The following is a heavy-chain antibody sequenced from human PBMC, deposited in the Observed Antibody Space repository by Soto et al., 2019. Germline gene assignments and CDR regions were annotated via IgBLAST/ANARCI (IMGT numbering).Heavy chain of an antibody. Sequence: QVQLVESGGTLVKPGGSLRLSCAASGFFFSDYSLSWIRQAPGKGLECVAYISGTGDTKYYADSVEGRCTISRDNPKSSLYLQMNSLRAEAAAVYYCAIGGGQIYFKGLAVWGQGTTVTVSS. CDR2: ISGTGDTK. J-gene: IGHJ6*02. V-gene: IGHV3-11*01. CDR3: AIGGGQIYFKGLAV. CDR1: GFFFSDYS. D-gene: IGHD3-10*01.